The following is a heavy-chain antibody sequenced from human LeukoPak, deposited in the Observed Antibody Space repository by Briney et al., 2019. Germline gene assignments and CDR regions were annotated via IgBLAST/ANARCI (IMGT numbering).Heavy chain of an antibody. V-gene: IGHV3-23*01. CDR1: GFTFSSYA. J-gene: IGHJ4*02. D-gene: IGHD6-6*01. CDR3: AKAGYRGSSVNYSDY. CDR2: ISGSGGNT. Sequence: PGGSLRLSCAPSGFTFSSYAMSWVRQAPGMGLEWLSAISGSGGNTYYADSVKGRFTISRDNSQNTLSLQMNSLRAEDTAVYFCAKAGYRGSSVNYSDYWGQGTLVTVSS.